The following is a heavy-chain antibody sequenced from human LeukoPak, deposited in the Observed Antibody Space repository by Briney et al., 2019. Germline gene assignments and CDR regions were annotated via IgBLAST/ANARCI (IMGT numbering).Heavy chain of an antibody. V-gene: IGHV3-23*01. D-gene: IGHD5-24*01. J-gene: IGHJ6*03. Sequence: GGSLRLSCAASGFTFSNYAMSWVRQAPGTGLEWVSGISDGGVSTYYADSVKGRFTISRDNSNNTLYLQMDSLRAEDTAVYYCASRGWLQFRQEGISYYHMDVWGKGTTVTVSS. CDR1: GFTFSNYA. CDR3: ASRGWLQFRQEGISYYHMDV. CDR2: ISDGGVST.